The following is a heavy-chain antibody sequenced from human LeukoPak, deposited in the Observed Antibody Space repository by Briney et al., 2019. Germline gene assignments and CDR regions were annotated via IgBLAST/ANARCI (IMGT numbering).Heavy chain of an antibody. CDR2: IYHSGST. J-gene: IGHJ4*02. D-gene: IGHD7-27*01. CDR1: GGSMSGYY. Sequence: SETLSLTCSVSGGSMSGYYWSWIRQSPGKGLEWIGYIYHSGSTDYNSSLKSRVTISEDTSKNQFSLKLSSVTAADTAVYYCASRKLGNDYWGQGTLVTVSS. V-gene: IGHV4-59*01. CDR3: ASRKLGNDY.